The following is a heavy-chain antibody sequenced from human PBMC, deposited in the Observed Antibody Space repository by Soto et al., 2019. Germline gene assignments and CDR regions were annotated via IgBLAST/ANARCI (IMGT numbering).Heavy chain of an antibody. V-gene: IGHV4-31*03. CDR3: ARSPEATVTAFDY. D-gene: IGHD4-17*01. J-gene: IGHJ4*02. CDR1: GGSISSGGYY. Sequence: QVQLQESGPGLVKPSQTLSLTCTVSGGSISSGGYYWSWIRQHPGKGLEWIGYIYYSGSTYYTTSLKSRVTISVDTSTNQFSLKLSSVTAADTAVYYWARSPEATVTAFDYWGQGTLVTVSS. CDR2: IYYSGST.